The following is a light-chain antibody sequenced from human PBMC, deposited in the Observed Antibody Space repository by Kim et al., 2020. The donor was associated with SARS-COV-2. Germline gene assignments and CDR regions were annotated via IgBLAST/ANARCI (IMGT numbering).Light chain of an antibody. Sequence: QSALTQPASVSGSPGQSITISCAGTSIDFDSYNYVSWYQQHPGKAPKVIIYAVSQRPSGISGRFSGSKSGNTASLTISGLQAEDEAVYYCSSYTTTFLFGGGTQLTVL. CDR2: AVS. V-gene: IGLV2-14*03. J-gene: IGLJ2*01. CDR1: SIDFDSYNY. CDR3: SSYTTTFL.